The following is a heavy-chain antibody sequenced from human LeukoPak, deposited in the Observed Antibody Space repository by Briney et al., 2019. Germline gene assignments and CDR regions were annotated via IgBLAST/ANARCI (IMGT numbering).Heavy chain of an antibody. D-gene: IGHD5-18*01. CDR1: GDSVSSNSAA. Sequence: SQTLSLTCAISGDSVSSNSAAWNWIRQSRSRGLEWLGRTYYRSKWYNDYAVSVKSRITINPDTSKNQFSLQLNSVTPEDTAVYYCARDRGYSYGYFDAFDIWGQGTMVTVSS. V-gene: IGHV6-1*01. CDR3: ARDRGYSYGYFDAFDI. CDR2: TYYRSKWYN. J-gene: IGHJ3*02.